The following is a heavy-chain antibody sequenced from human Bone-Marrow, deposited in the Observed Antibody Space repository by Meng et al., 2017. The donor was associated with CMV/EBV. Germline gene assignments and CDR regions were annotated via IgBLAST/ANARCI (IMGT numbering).Heavy chain of an antibody. J-gene: IGHJ4*02. V-gene: IGHV4-34*01. CDR2: INHSGST. Sequence: SETLSLTCAVYGGSFSGYYWSWIRQPPGKGLEWIGEINHSGSTNYNPSLKSRVTISVDTSKNQFSLKLSSVTAADTAVYYCASLSRAQGKDYWGQGTQVTVSS. CDR3: ASLSRAQGKDY. D-gene: IGHD4-23*01. CDR1: GGSFSGYY.